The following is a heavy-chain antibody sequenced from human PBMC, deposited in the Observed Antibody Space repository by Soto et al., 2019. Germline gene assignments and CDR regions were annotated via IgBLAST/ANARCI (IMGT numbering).Heavy chain of an antibody. Sequence: GGSLRLSCAASGFRFSNYWMSWVRQTPGKGLEWVANINPDGNDRYYADSVKGRFTISRDSAKNSLYLQMNSLRAEDTAVYYCVRAPCGGSRCYMGDWFDPWGQGTLVTVSS. D-gene: IGHD2-15*01. CDR1: GFRFSNYW. CDR2: INPDGNDR. J-gene: IGHJ5*02. CDR3: VRAPCGGSRCYMGDWFDP. V-gene: IGHV3-7*02.